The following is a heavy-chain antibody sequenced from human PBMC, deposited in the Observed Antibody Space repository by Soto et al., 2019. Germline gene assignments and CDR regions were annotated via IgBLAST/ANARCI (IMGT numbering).Heavy chain of an antibody. J-gene: IGHJ4*02. CDR1: GYSFTSYW. CDR2: IDPSDSYT. D-gene: IGHD6-19*01. CDR3: ASQRRGIAVAAVRFDY. Sequence: EVQLVQSGAEVKKPGESLRISCKGSGYSFTSYWISWVRQMPGKGLEWMGRIDPSDSYTNYSPSFQGHVTISADKSISTAYLQWSSLKASDTAMYYCASQRRGIAVAAVRFDYWGQGTLVTVSS. V-gene: IGHV5-10-1*03.